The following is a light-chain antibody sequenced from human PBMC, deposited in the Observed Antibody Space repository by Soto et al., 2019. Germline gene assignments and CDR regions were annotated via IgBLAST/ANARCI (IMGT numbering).Light chain of an antibody. Sequence: DVQMTQSPSTLSASVGDRVTITCRASQSVFSWLAWYQQKPGQAPKLLIYESSTLEGGVPSRFSGSGSGTEFTLTIGGLQPDDFATYHCQQYTSFSWSFGQGTKVEVK. V-gene: IGKV1-5*01. CDR2: ESS. J-gene: IGKJ1*01. CDR1: QSVFSW. CDR3: QQYTSFSWS.